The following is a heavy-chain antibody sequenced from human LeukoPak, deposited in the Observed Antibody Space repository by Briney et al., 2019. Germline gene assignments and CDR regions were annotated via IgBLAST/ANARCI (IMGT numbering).Heavy chain of an antibody. CDR1: GFTFSSYW. J-gene: IGHJ6*03. Sequence: PGGSLRLSCAASGFTFSSYWMHWVRQAPGKGLVWVSRINSDGSSISYADSVKGRFTISRDNAKNTLYLQMNSLRAEDTAVYYCAVIGGYYRYYYMDVWGKGTTVTVSS. CDR3: AVIGGYYRYYYMDV. V-gene: IGHV3-74*01. CDR2: INSDGSSI. D-gene: IGHD3-22*01.